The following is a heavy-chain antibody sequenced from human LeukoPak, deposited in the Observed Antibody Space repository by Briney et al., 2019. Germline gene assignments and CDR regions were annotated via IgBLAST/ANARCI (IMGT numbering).Heavy chain of an antibody. V-gene: IGHV3-23*01. CDR2: ISGSGGST. CDR3: ARNYDILTGRYFDY. Sequence: GGSLRLSCAVSRFTFSSYAMSWVRQAPGKGLEWVSAISGSGGSTYYADSVKGRFTISRDNSKNTLYLQMNSLRAEDTAVYYCARNYDILTGRYFDYWGQGTLVTVSS. D-gene: IGHD3-9*01. J-gene: IGHJ4*03. CDR1: RFTFSSYA.